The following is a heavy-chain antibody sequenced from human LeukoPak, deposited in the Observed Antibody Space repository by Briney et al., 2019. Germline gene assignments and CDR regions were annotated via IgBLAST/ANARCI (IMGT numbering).Heavy chain of an antibody. J-gene: IGHJ4*02. CDR3: ARETMIVVVTQPNFDY. CDR1: GYTFTSYY. D-gene: IGHD3-22*01. Sequence: APVKVSCKASGYTFTSYYMHWVRQAPGQGLEWMGRINPNSGGTNYAQKFQGRVTMTRDTSISTAYMELSRLRSDDTAVYYCARETMIVVVTQPNFDYWGQGTLVTVSS. V-gene: IGHV1-2*06. CDR2: INPNSGGT.